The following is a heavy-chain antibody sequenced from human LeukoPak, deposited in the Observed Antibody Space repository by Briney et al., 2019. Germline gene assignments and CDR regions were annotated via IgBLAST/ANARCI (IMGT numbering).Heavy chain of an antibody. D-gene: IGHD3-3*01. J-gene: IGHJ4*02. CDR2: ISGSGGST. CDR1: GITFSGYE. CDR3: AKALPRATIFGVVMPFDY. V-gene: IGHV3-23*01. Sequence: PGGSLRLSCAASGITFSGYEMNWVRQAPGKGLEWVSAISGSGGSTYYADSVKGRFTISRDNSKNTLYLQMNSLGAEDTAVYYCAKALPRATIFGVVMPFDYWGQGTLVTVSS.